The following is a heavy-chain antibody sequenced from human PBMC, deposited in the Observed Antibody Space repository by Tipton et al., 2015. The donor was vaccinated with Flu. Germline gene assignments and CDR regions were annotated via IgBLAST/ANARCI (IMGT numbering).Heavy chain of an antibody. CDR2: INHSGST. V-gene: IGHV4-34*01. Sequence: TLSLTCAVYGGSFSGYYWSWIRQPPGKGLEWIGEINHSGSTNYNPSFKSRVTISVDTSKNQFSLKLSSVTAADTAVYYCARETYYDFWSGYYTGYYFDYWGQGTLVTVSS. D-gene: IGHD3-3*01. J-gene: IGHJ4*02. CDR3: ARETYYDFWSGYYTGYYFDY. CDR1: GGSFSGYY.